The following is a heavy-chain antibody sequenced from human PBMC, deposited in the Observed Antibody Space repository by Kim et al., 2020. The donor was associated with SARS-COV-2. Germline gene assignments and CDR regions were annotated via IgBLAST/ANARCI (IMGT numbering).Heavy chain of an antibody. V-gene: IGHV3-33*01. J-gene: IGHJ6*02. CDR3: ATSIAADDYYYYGMDV. CDR1: GFTFSSYG. D-gene: IGHD6-13*01. CDR2: IWYDGSNK. Sequence: GGSLRLSCAASGFTFSSYGMHWVRQAPGKGLEWVAVIWYDGSNKYYADSVKGRFTISRDNSKNTLYLQMNSLRAEDTAVYYCATSIAADDYYYYGMDVWGQVTTVTVSS.